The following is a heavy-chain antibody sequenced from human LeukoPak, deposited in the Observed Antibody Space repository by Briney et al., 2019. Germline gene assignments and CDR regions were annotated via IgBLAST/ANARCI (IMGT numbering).Heavy chain of an antibody. D-gene: IGHD1-26*01. CDR3: ARLASGSYGPLTPFDY. J-gene: IGHJ4*02. CDR1: AGSISSGVYS. CDR2: IYHSGST. Sequence: SETLSLTCTVSAGSISSGVYSWSWIRQPPGKGLEWIGYIYHSGSTYSNPSLRSRVTISVDRSKNQFSLRLSSVTAADTAVYYSARLASGSYGPLTPFDYWGQGTLVTVSS. V-gene: IGHV4-30-2*01.